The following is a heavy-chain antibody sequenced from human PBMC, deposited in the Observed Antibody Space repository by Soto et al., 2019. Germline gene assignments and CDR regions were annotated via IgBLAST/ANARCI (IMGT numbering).Heavy chain of an antibody. CDR2: IIPMLGTA. J-gene: IGHJ4*02. V-gene: IGHV1-69*12. CDR1: GGTFSTYA. D-gene: IGHD5-18*01. Sequence: QVQLVQSGAEVKKPESSVKVSCKAPGGTFSTYAISWVRQAPGQGLEGMGGIIPMLGTANYAQRFKDRVTLTADESTNTVYMELRSLRSEDTAVYFCASGIQLWLRRINNGYSGWGQGTLVTVSS. CDR3: ASGIQLWLRRINNGYSG.